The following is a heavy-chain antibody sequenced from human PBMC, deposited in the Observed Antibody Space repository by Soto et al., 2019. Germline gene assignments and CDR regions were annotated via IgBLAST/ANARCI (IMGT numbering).Heavy chain of an antibody. D-gene: IGHD3-3*01. Sequence: SETLSLTCTVSGGSISSGGYYWSWIRQHPGKGLEWIGYIYYSGSTYYNPSLKSRVTISVDTSKNQFSLKLSSVTAADTAVYYCARAIPLTIFGVANWFDPWGQGTLVTVSS. J-gene: IGHJ5*02. CDR1: GGSISSGGYY. CDR3: ARAIPLTIFGVANWFDP. V-gene: IGHV4-31*03. CDR2: IYYSGST.